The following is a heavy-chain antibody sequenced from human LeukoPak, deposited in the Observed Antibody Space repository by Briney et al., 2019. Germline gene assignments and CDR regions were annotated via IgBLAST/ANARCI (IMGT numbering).Heavy chain of an antibody. V-gene: IGHV3-11*04. CDR3: ARIRRGEFNVFDP. CDR1: GFTFSDYY. J-gene: IGHJ5*02. CDR2: ISSSGSTI. D-gene: IGHD3-10*01. Sequence: GGSLRLSCAASGFTFSDYYMSWIRQAPGKGRGWVSYISSSGSTIYYADSVKGRFTISRDNAKNSLYLQMNSLRAEDTAVCYCARIRRGEFNVFDPWGKGTLVTVSS.